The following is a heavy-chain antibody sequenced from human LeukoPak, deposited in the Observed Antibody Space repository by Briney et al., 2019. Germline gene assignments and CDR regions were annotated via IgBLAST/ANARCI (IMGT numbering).Heavy chain of an antibody. V-gene: IGHV3-30*04. CDR1: GFTFSSYA. CDR2: ISYDGSNK. J-gene: IGHJ6*04. CDR3: ARDQPDIVATTYYYYYYGMDV. Sequence: PGRSLRLSCAASGFTFSSYAMHWVRQAPGKGLEWVAVISYDGSNKYYADSVKGRFTISRDNSKNTLYLQMNSLRAEDTAVYYCARDQPDIVATTYYYYYYGMDVWGKGTTVTVSS. D-gene: IGHD5-12*01.